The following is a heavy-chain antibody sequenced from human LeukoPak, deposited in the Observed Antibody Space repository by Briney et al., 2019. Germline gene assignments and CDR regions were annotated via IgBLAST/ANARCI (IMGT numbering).Heavy chain of an antibody. CDR2: ISTSSTYI. V-gene: IGHV3-21*01. Sequence: GGSLRLSCVASEFTLRSYSMHLVRPAPGEGLEWGSYISTSSTYIYYADSVMGRFTISRDNAKNSLYLHMSSLRAEDTAVYYCARDASGSSIGLIDFWGQGTLVTVSS. J-gene: IGHJ4*02. D-gene: IGHD1-26*01. CDR1: EFTLRSYS. CDR3: ARDASGSSIGLIDF.